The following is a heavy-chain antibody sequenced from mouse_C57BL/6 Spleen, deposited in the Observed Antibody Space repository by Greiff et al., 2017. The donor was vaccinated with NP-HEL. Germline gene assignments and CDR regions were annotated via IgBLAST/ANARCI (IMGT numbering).Heavy chain of an antibody. V-gene: IGHV5-6*01. CDR1: GFTFSSYG. Sequence: EVKLQESGGDLVKPGGSLKLSCAASGFTFSSYGMSWGRQTPDKRLEWVATISSGNNYTYYPDSVKGRFTISRDNAKNTLYLQMSSLKSEDTAMYYCARHDYSNYAMDYWGQGTSVTVSS. CDR3: ARHDYSNYAMDY. D-gene: IGHD2-5*01. CDR2: ISSGNNYT. J-gene: IGHJ4*01.